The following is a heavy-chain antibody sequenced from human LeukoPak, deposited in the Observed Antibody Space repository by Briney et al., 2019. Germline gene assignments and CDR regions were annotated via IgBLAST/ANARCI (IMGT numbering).Heavy chain of an antibody. CDR2: IVVGSGNT. Sequence: SVKVSCKASRFTFTSSAMQWVRQARGQRLEWIGWIVVGSGNTNYAQKFQERVTITRDMSTSTAYMELSSLRSEDTAVYYCAADATSGGYSYGYVMDVWGQGTTVTVSS. V-gene: IGHV1-58*02. J-gene: IGHJ6*02. CDR3: AADATSGGYSYGYVMDV. CDR1: RFTFTSSA. D-gene: IGHD5-18*01.